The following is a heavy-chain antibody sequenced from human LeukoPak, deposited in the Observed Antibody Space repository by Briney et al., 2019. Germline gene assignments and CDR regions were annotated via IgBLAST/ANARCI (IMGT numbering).Heavy chain of an antibody. CDR2: ISPNSDDT. J-gene: IGHJ4*02. CDR3: ARGGFDY. Sequence: ASVTVSCKASGYTVTVYYLHWVRQAPGQGLEWMGWISPNSDDTNYAQKFRGRVNMTRDTSISTAYMELSRLRSDDTAIYYCARGGFDYWGQGTLVTVSS. CDR1: GYTVTVYY. V-gene: IGHV1-2*02.